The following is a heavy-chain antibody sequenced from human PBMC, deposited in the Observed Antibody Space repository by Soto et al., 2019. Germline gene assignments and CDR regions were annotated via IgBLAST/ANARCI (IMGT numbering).Heavy chain of an antibody. CDR3: AREEYCSSTSCVNWLDP. CDR1: GFTFGDSY. Sequence: GGSLRLSCAASGFTFGDSYMSWIRQAPGKGLEWVSYITNSGNNMYYADSVKGRFTISRDNAKNSLYLQMNSLRAEDTAVYYCAREEYCSSTSCVNWLDPWGQGTLVTVSS. V-gene: IGHV3-11*01. J-gene: IGHJ5*02. CDR2: ITNSGNNM. D-gene: IGHD2-2*01.